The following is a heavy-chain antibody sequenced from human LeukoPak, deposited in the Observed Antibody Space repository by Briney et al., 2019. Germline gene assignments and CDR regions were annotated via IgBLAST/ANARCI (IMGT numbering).Heavy chain of an antibody. CDR2: IYTTGTA. V-gene: IGHV4-4*07. CDR3: ARLLVGATGGYYYYYGMDV. Sequence: KTSETLSLTCIISGGSIGPYYWSWIRQAAGKGPEWIGRIYTTGTADYNPSLKGRVFLSVDTSKNQFSLKVTSVTAADTAVYYCARLLVGATGGYYYYYGMDVWGQGTTVTVSS. D-gene: IGHD1-26*01. J-gene: IGHJ6*02. CDR1: GGSIGPYY.